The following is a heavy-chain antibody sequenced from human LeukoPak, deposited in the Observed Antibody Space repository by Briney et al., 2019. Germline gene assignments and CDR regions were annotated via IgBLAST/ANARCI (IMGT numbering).Heavy chain of an antibody. CDR1: GGSFSGYY. Sequence: SETLSLTCAVYGGSFSGYYWSWIRQPPGKGLEWIGEINHSGSTNYNPSLKSRVTISVDTSKNQFSLKLSSVTAADTAVYYCAGQRITMVRGTDYYYYGMDAWGKGTTVTVSS. D-gene: IGHD3-10*01. CDR3: AGQRITMVRGTDYYYYGMDA. V-gene: IGHV4-34*01. CDR2: INHSGST. J-gene: IGHJ6*04.